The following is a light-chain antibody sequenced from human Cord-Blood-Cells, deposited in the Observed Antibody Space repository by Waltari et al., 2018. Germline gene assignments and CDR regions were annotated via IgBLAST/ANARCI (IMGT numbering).Light chain of an antibody. Sequence: DIQMTQSPSSLSASVGDRVTITCQASQSISSYLNWYQQKPGKAPKLLIYAASSLQSGVPSRFSGSGAGTDFTLTISSLQPEDFATYYCQQSYSTHYTFGQGTKLEIK. CDR1: QSISSY. CDR3: QQSYSTHYT. V-gene: IGKV1-39*01. J-gene: IGKJ2*01. CDR2: AAS.